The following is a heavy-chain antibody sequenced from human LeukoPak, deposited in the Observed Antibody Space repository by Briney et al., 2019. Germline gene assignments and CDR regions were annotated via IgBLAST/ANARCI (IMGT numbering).Heavy chain of an antibody. Sequence: GGSLRLSCAASGFTVSSNYMSWVRQAPGKGLEWVAVIWYDGSNKYYADSVKGRFTISRDNSKNTLYLQMNSLRAEDTAVYYCANDLNWSSHGMDVWGQGTTVTVSS. V-gene: IGHV3-33*06. CDR2: IWYDGSNK. J-gene: IGHJ6*02. CDR1: GFTVSSNY. CDR3: ANDLNWSSHGMDV. D-gene: IGHD1-26*01.